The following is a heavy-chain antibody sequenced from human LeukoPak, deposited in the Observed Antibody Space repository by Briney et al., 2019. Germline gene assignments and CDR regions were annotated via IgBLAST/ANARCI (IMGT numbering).Heavy chain of an antibody. V-gene: IGHV3-11*06. J-gene: IGHJ4*02. Sequence: GGSLRLSCAASGFTFSDYYMSWIRQAPGKGLEWVSYISSSSSYTNYADSVKGRFTISRDNAKNPLYLQMNSLRAEDTAVYYCARVRSRFGLAFDYWGQGTLVTVSS. CDR3: ARVRSRFGLAFDY. CDR2: ISSSSSYT. CDR1: GFTFSDYY. D-gene: IGHD3-10*01.